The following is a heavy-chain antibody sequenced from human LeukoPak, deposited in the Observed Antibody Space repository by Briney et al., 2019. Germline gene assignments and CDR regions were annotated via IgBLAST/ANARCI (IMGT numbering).Heavy chain of an antibody. CDR3: ARSYCGGDCYDPSYDAFDI. Sequence: GGSLRLSCVASGFTFSSYAMNWVRQAPGKGLECVSAVSGSGGSTYYADSVKGRFTISRDNSKNTLYLQMNSLRAEDTAVYYCARSYCGGDCYDPSYDAFDIWGQGTMVTVSS. D-gene: IGHD2-21*02. CDR2: VSGSGGST. V-gene: IGHV3-23*01. CDR1: GFTFSSYA. J-gene: IGHJ3*02.